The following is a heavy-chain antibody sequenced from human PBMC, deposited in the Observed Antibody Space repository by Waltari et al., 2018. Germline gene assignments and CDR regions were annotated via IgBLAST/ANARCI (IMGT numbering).Heavy chain of an antibody. J-gene: IGHJ3*02. Sequence: QVQLQESGPGLVKPSETLSLPCTVSGGSISSYYWIWIRQPPGKRLDWIGYIYYSGSTNYNPSLKSRVTISVDTSKNQFSLKLSSVTAADTAVYYCARDQGSSAYTMVRGVIHWAFDIWGQGTMVTVSS. CDR2: IYYSGST. V-gene: IGHV4-59*01. D-gene: IGHD3-10*01. CDR3: ARDQGSSAYTMVRGVIHWAFDI. CDR1: GGSISSYY.